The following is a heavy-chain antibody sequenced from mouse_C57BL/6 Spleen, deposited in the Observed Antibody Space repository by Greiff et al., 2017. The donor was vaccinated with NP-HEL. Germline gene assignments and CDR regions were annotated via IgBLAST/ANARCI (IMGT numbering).Heavy chain of an antibody. CDR2: ISYDGSN. CDR1: GYSITSGYY. D-gene: IGHD1-1*01. J-gene: IGHJ4*01. V-gene: IGHV3-6*01. CDR3: AISGSSYVYYYAMDY. Sequence: ESGPGLVKPSQSLSLTCSVTGYSITSGYYWNWIRQFPGNQLEWMGYISYDGSNNYNPTLKNRISITRDTSKNQFFLKLNSVTTEDTATYYCAISGSSYVYYYAMDYWGQGTSVTVSS.